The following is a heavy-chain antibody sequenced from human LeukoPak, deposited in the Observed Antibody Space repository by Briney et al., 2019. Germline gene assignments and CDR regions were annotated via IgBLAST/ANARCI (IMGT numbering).Heavy chain of an antibody. CDR2: ISGSGGTT. Sequence: GGSLRLSCEASGFTFNSYGMSWVRQAPGKGLEWVSVISGSGGTTFYADSVKGRFTISRDNSKNTLYLQMNSLRAEDTALYYCAKVPYGSGTRGGFDYWGQGTLVTVSS. CDR3: AKVPYGSGTRGGFDY. D-gene: IGHD3-10*01. CDR1: GFTFNSYG. V-gene: IGHV3-23*01. J-gene: IGHJ4*02.